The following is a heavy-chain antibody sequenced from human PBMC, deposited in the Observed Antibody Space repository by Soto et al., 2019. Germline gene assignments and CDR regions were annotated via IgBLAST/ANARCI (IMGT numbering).Heavy chain of an antibody. CDR3: ARTMVRGVMTLQHYYYMDV. V-gene: IGHV3-11*01. J-gene: IGHJ6*03. D-gene: IGHD3-10*01. Sequence: QVQLVESGGGLVKPGGSLRLSCAASGLTFSDYYMSWIRQAPGKGLEWVPYISSSGSTIYYADSVKGRFTISRDNAKNSLYLQMNSLRAEDTAVYYCARTMVRGVMTLQHYYYMDVWGKGTTVTVSS. CDR1: GLTFSDYY. CDR2: ISSSGSTI.